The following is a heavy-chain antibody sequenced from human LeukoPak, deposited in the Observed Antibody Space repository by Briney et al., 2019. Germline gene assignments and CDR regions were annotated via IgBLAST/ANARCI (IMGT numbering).Heavy chain of an antibody. CDR2: IHYSGST. Sequence: SSETLSLTCTVSGDSISSSSYYWGWIRQPPGKGLEWIGSIHYSGSTYYNPSLKSRVTISVDTSKNQFSLKLSSVSAADTAVYYCARFSSGWYWFDPWGQGTLVTVSS. CDR1: GDSISSSSYY. CDR3: ARFSSGWYWFDP. D-gene: IGHD6-19*01. V-gene: IGHV4-39*01. J-gene: IGHJ5*02.